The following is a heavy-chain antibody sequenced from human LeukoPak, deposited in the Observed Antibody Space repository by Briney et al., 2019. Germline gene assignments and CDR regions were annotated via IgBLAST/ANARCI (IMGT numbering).Heavy chain of an antibody. J-gene: IGHJ4*02. CDR2: INHSGST. V-gene: IGHV4-34*01. CDR1: GWSFSGYY. CDR3: ATTFGGTLPDY. Sequence: SETLSLTCAVYGWSFSGYYWSWIRQPPGKGLEWIGEINHSGSTNYNPSLKSRVTISADTSKNQFSLKLSSVTAADTAVYYCATTFGGTLPDYWGQGTLVTVSS. D-gene: IGHD3-16*01.